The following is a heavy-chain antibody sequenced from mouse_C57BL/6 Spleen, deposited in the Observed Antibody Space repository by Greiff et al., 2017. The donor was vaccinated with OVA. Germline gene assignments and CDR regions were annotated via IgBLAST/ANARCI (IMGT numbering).Heavy chain of an antibody. CDR3: ARRNYYGSFDY. CDR2: INPGSGGT. Sequence: QVQLQQSGAELVRPGPSVKVSCKASGYAFTNYLIEWVKQRPGQGLEWIGVINPGSGGTNYNEKFKGKATLTADKSSSTAYMQLSSLTSEDSAVYFCARRNYYGSFDYWGQGTTLTVSS. J-gene: IGHJ2*01. V-gene: IGHV1-54*01. D-gene: IGHD1-1*01. CDR1: GYAFTNYL.